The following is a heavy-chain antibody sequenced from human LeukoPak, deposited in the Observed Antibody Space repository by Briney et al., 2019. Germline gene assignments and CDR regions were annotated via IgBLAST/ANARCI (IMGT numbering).Heavy chain of an antibody. CDR1: GGTFSSYA. CDR3: ARDRTGTTVTNYFDY. V-gene: IGHV1-69*05. D-gene: IGHD4-17*01. J-gene: IGHJ4*02. Sequence: SVKVSCKASGGTFSSYAISWVRQAPGQGREWMGGIIPIFGTANYAQKFQGRVTITTDESTSTAYMELSSLRSEDTAVYYCARDRTGTTVTNYFDYWGQGTLVTVSS. CDR2: IIPIFGTA.